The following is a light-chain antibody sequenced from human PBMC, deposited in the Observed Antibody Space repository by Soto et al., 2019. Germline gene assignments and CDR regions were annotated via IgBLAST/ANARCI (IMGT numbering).Light chain of an antibody. Sequence: ETVMTQSPATLSVSPGERATLSCRASQTVSTNLAWYQQKPGQAPRLLIYGASTRATGIPVRFSGSGSGTDFTLTISNLQSEDFALYYCQQYNNWPLYSFGQGTKLEIK. CDR2: GAS. V-gene: IGKV3-15*01. CDR1: QTVSTN. CDR3: QQYNNWPLYS. J-gene: IGKJ2*03.